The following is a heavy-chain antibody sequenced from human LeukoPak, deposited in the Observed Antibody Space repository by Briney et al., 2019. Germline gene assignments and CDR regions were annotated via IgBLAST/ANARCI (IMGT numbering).Heavy chain of an antibody. CDR3: ARVTDYGSGDAFDI. J-gene: IGHJ3*02. D-gene: IGHD3-10*01. CDR2: TYYSENT. Sequence: SETLSLTCTVSGGSISSSSYYWGWIRQPPRKGLEWIGNTYYSENTYYKPSLKSRVTISVDTSKNQFSLKLSSVTAADTAVYYCARVTDYGSGDAFDIWGQGTMVTVSS. V-gene: IGHV4-39*07. CDR1: GGSISSSSYY.